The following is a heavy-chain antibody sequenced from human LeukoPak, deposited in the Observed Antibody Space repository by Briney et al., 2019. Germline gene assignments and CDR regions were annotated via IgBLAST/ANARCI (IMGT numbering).Heavy chain of an antibody. J-gene: IGHJ4*02. CDR1: GCTFTGYY. CDR3: ASTMVRGENY. V-gene: IGHV1-2*06. Sequence: ASVTVSCKASGCTFTGYYMHWVRQAPGQGLEWMGLINPKSGGTNYAQKLQGRVTMTRDTSISTAYMELSRLRSDDTAVYYSASTMVRGENYWGQGTLVTVSS. CDR2: INPKSGGT. D-gene: IGHD3-10*01.